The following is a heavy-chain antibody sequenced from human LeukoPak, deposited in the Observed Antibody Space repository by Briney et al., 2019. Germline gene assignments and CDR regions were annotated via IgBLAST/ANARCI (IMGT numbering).Heavy chain of an antibody. D-gene: IGHD3-16*01. CDR3: ARDFGPRLYAFDV. CDR2: ISVSSRNVI. V-gene: IGHV3-48*04. J-gene: IGHJ3*01. Sequence: PGGSLRLSCAASGFTFSSYRMNWVRQAPGKGLEGLSYISVSSRNVIEYADSVKGRFIISRDDAKNSLYLQMNSLRAEDTAVYFCARDFGPRLYAFDVWGQGTMITVSS. CDR1: GFTFSSYR.